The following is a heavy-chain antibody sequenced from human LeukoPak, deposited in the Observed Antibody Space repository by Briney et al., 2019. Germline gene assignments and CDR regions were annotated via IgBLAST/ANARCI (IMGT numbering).Heavy chain of an antibody. D-gene: IGHD2-2*01. CDR3: ASWSTSSYGKLSYYYGMDV. Sequence: SETLSLTCTVSGGSISSSSYYWGWIRQPPGKGLEWIGYIYYSGSTYYNPSLKSRVTISVDTSKNQFSLKLNSVTAADTAVYYCASWSTSSYGKLSYYYGMDVWGQGTTVTVSS. CDR2: IYYSGST. J-gene: IGHJ6*02. V-gene: IGHV4-39*07. CDR1: GGSISSSSYY.